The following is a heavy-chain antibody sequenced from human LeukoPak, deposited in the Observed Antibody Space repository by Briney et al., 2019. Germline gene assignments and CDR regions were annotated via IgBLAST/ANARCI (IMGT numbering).Heavy chain of an antibody. CDR3: AREDVDITVATSGTFDI. CDR1: GFTFNRFW. V-gene: IGHV3-74*01. CDR2: ISSDGSST. J-gene: IGHJ3*02. D-gene: IGHD6-19*01. Sequence: QTGGSLRLSCAASGFTFNRFWMHWVRQAPGKGLVWVSRISSDGSSTNYADSVKGRFTISRDNAKNTLYLQMNSLRAEDTALYYCAREDVDITVATSGTFDIWGQGTMVTVSS.